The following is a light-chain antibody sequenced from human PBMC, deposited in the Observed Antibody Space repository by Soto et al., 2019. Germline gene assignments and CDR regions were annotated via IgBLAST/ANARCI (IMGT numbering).Light chain of an antibody. CDR2: GNS. CDR1: SSNIGAGYD. Sequence: QSVLTQPPSVSGAPGQRVTISCTGSSSNIGAGYDVHWYQQLPGTAPKLLIYGNSNRPSGVPDRFSGSKSGTSASLAITGLQAADEADYYRQSYDSSLSGSVVFGGGTKLTVL. V-gene: IGLV1-40*01. J-gene: IGLJ2*01. CDR3: QSYDSSLSGSVV.